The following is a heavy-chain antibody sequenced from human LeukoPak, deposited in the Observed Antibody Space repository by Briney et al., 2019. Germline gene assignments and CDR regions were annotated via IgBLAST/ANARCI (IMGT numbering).Heavy chain of an antibody. CDR3: AKSGSGGLGFDH. CDR1: GFTFSSYA. Sequence: PGGSLRLSCAASGFTFSSYAMSWVRQAPGKGLEWVSAVSDSGGSTYYADSVKGRFTISRDNAKKSLYLQMNSLRAEDTALYYCAKSGSGGLGFDHWGQGTLVTVSS. CDR2: VSDSGGST. D-gene: IGHD1-14*01. J-gene: IGHJ4*02. V-gene: IGHV3-23*01.